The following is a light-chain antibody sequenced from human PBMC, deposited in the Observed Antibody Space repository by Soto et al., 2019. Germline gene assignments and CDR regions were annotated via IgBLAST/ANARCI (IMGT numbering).Light chain of an antibody. Sequence: IVLAQSPGTLSLSPGARATLSCRASQSVSSSYLAWYQQRPGQAPRLLIYGAYSRATGIPDRFSGSGSGTEFTLTVSRLEPEDFAVDYCQQYGSSPPWTFGQGTKVEIK. J-gene: IGKJ1*01. CDR2: GAY. CDR3: QQYGSSPPWT. CDR1: QSVSSSY. V-gene: IGKV3-20*01.